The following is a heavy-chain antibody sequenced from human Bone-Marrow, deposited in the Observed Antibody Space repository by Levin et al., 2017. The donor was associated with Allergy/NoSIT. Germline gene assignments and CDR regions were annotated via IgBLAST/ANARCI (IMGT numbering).Heavy chain of an antibody. V-gene: IGHV1-2*06. Sequence: ASVKVSCTASGYTFTDYYMHWVRQAPGQGLEWMGRINPNSGGTNYAQKFQGRVTMTRDTSISTAYMELSRLRSDDTAVYYCARCGYCSGGSCSTQRAFDIWGQGTMVTVSS. J-gene: IGHJ3*02. D-gene: IGHD2-15*01. CDR2: INPNSGGT. CDR3: ARCGYCSGGSCSTQRAFDI. CDR1: GYTFTDYY.